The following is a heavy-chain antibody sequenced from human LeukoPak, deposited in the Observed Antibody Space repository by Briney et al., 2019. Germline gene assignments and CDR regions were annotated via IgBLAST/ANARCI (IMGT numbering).Heavy chain of an antibody. CDR3: ARDFNPGVVPAAINPQEDDY. CDR1: GYTFTGCY. V-gene: IGHV1-2*02. J-gene: IGHJ4*02. D-gene: IGHD2-2*01. Sequence: ASVKVSCKASGYTFTGCYMHWVRQAPGQGLEWMGWINPNSGGTNYAQKFQGRVTMTRDTSISTAYMELSRLRSDDTAVYYCARDFNPGVVPAAINPQEDDYWGQGTLVTVSS. CDR2: INPNSGGT.